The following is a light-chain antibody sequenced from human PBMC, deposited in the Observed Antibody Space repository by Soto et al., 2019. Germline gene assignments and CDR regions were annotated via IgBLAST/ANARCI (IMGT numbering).Light chain of an antibody. J-gene: IGKJ2*01. CDR2: GAS. Sequence: EVVLTQSPGTLSLSPGERATLSCRAGQSVSSRFLAWYQHKRGQAPRLLIYGASRRATGIPDRFSGTGSGTDFTRTISRLEPEDFAVYYFQQDGSSPYTFGLGTKLEIK. V-gene: IGKV3-20*01. CDR3: QQDGSSPYT. CDR1: QSVSSRF.